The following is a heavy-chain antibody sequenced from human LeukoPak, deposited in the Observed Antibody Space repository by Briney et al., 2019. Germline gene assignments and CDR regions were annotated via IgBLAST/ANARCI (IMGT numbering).Heavy chain of an antibody. Sequence: SETLSLTCTVSGGSISSYYWSWIRQPAGKGLEWIGRIYTSGSTNYNSSLKSRVTISLDTSKNQFSLKLSSVTAADTAVYYCARDTLGATFPGAFDIWGQGTMVTVSS. J-gene: IGHJ3*02. D-gene: IGHD1-26*01. CDR1: GGSISSYY. CDR3: ARDTLGATFPGAFDI. CDR2: IYTSGST. V-gene: IGHV4-4*07.